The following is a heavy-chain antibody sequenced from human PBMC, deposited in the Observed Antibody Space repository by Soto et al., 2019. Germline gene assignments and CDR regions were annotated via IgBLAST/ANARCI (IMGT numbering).Heavy chain of an antibody. Sequence: SETLSLTCTVSGGSISSSSYYWGWIRQHPGKGLEWIGYIYYSGSTYYNPSLKSRVTISVDTSKNQFSLKLSSVTAADTAVYYCARAPDYGDYWYFDLWGRGTLVTVSS. CDR2: IYYSGST. CDR3: ARAPDYGDYWYFDL. V-gene: IGHV4-31*03. CDR1: GGSISSSSYY. J-gene: IGHJ2*01. D-gene: IGHD4-17*01.